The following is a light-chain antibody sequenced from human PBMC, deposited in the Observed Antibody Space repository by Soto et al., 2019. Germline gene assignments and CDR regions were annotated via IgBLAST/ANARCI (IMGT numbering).Light chain of an antibody. J-gene: IGLJ3*02. V-gene: IGLV4-69*01. CDR2: VSSDGSY. CDR1: SGHYTYA. CDR3: QTGGTGIRV. Sequence: QLVLTQSPSASASLGASVKLTCTLSSGHYTYAIAWHQQHPEKGPRYLMKVSSDGSYSKGDGIPDRFSGSSSGAERHLTISSLQAEDEADYHCQTGGTGIRVFGGGTKLTVL.